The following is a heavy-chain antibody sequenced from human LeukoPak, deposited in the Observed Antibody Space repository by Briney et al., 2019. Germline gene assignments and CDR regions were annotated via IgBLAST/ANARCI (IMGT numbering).Heavy chain of an antibody. J-gene: IGHJ6*02. D-gene: IGHD1-7*01. Sequence: GASVKVSCKASGYTFTGYYMHWVRQAPGQGLEWMGWINPNSGGTNYAQKFQGRVTMTRDTSISTAYMELSRLRSDDTAVYYCARADWNYDDHYYYGMDVWGQGTTVTVSS. CDR2: INPNSGGT. V-gene: IGHV1-2*02. CDR3: ARADWNYDDHYYYGMDV. CDR1: GYTFTGYY.